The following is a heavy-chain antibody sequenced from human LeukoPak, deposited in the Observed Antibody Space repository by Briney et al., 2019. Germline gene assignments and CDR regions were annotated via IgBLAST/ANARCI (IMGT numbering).Heavy chain of an antibody. J-gene: IGHJ5*02. V-gene: IGHV4-59*01. CDR1: GGSISTYY. CDR3: ARGGDGYNLNWFDP. D-gene: IGHD5-24*01. Sequence: SETLSLTCTVSGGSISTYYWSWIRQPPGKGLEWIGYIYNSGSTNYNPSLKSRVTISLDTSKNQFSLKLSSVTAADTAVYYCARGGDGYNLNWFDPWGQGTLVSVSS. CDR2: IYNSGST.